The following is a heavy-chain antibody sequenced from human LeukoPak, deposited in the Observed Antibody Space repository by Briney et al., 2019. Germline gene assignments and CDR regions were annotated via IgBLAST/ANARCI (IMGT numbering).Heavy chain of an antibody. V-gene: IGHV4-59*01. J-gene: IGHJ4*02. CDR1: GGSISSYY. Sequence: SETLSLTCTVSGGSISSYYWSWIRQPPGKGLEWIGYIYYSGSTNYNPSLKSRVTISVDTSKNQFSLKLSSVTAADTAVYYCAGWYYYDSSGYYSYNYWGQGTLVTVSS. CDR3: AGWYYYDSSGYYSYNY. CDR2: IYYSGST. D-gene: IGHD3-22*01.